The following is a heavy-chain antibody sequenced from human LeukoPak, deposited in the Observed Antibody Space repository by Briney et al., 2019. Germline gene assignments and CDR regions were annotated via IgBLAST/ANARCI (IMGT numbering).Heavy chain of an antibody. D-gene: IGHD1-26*01. CDR2: ISGDGGST. V-gene: IGHV3-43*02. CDR3: AKDMGGSGRNWASNWFDP. CDR1: GFTFDDYG. J-gene: IGHJ5*02. Sequence: GGSLRLSCAASGFTFDDYGMHWVRQAPGKGLERVSLISGDGGSTYQADSVKGRFTISRDNSKNSLYLQMNSLRTEDTALYYCAKDMGGSGRNWASNWFDPWGQGTLVIVSS.